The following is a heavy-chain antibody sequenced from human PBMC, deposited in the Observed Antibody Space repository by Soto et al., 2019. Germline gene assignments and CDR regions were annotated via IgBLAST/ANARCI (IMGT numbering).Heavy chain of an antibody. CDR3: ARAFPAVVVPAVENWFDP. CDR2: IIPIFGTA. D-gene: IGHD2-2*01. Sequence: QVQLVQSGAEVKKPGSSVKVSCKASGGTFSSYAISWVRQAPGQGLEWMGGIIPIFGTANYAQKFQGRVTITADESTSTAYMELSSLRSEDTAVYYCARAFPAVVVPAVENWFDPWGQGTLVTVSS. CDR1: GGTFSSYA. V-gene: IGHV1-69*01. J-gene: IGHJ5*02.